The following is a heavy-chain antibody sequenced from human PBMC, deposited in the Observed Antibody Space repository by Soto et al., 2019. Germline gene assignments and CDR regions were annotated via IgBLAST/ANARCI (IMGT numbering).Heavy chain of an antibody. V-gene: IGHV1-69*02. J-gene: IGHJ5*02. Sequence: GASVKVSCKASGDSFTSYSFTWVRQAPGQGLEYMGRIIPILAITNYAQKFQGRVTITADKSTTTAYMELSSLRSEDTAVYYCARAHDYGYYVKWLDPWGQGTLVTVSS. D-gene: IGHD4-17*01. CDR1: GDSFTSYS. CDR3: ARAHDYGYYVKWLDP. CDR2: IIPILAIT.